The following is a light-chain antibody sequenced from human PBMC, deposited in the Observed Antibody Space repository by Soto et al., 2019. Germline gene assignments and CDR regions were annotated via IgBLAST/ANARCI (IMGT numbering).Light chain of an antibody. CDR2: AIS. J-gene: IGKJ2*01. Sequence: DIQMTQSPSSVSASVGDRVTITCRASQVINRWLAWYQQKPGRAPKLMIYAISTLHSGVPSRFSGSGSGTDFTLTISSLQPEDFATYYCQQANGFPYTFGQGTKVEIK. V-gene: IGKV1D-12*01. CDR3: QQANGFPYT. CDR1: QVINRW.